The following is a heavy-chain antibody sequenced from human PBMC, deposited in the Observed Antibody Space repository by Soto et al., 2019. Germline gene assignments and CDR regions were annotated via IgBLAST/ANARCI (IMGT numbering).Heavy chain of an antibody. CDR1: GGSISSGGYY. CDR2: IYYSGST. D-gene: IGHD3-3*01. J-gene: IGHJ4*02. V-gene: IGHV4-31*03. CDR3: ARGSDWSGYSDRSYYFDY. Sequence: PSETLSLTCTVSGGSISSGGYYWSWIRQHPGKGLEWIGYIYYSGSTYYNPSLKSRVTISVDTSKNQFYLKLSSVTAADTAVYYCARGSDWSGYSDRSYYFDYWGQGTLVTVTS.